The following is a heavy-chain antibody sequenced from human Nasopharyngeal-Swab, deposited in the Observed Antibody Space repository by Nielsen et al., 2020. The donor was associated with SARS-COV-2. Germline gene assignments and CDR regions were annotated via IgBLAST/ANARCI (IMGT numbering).Heavy chain of an antibody. CDR1: GFTVSSNY. CDR3: ARVEGDSSGYNTVYWYFDL. D-gene: IGHD3-22*01. CDR2: IYSGGST. Sequence: GGSLRLSCAASGFTVSSNYMSWVRQAPGKGLEWVSVIYSGGSTYYADSVKGRFTISRDNSKNTLYLQMNSLRAEDTAVYYCARVEGDSSGYNTVYWYFDLWGRGTLVTVSS. J-gene: IGHJ2*01. V-gene: IGHV3-53*05.